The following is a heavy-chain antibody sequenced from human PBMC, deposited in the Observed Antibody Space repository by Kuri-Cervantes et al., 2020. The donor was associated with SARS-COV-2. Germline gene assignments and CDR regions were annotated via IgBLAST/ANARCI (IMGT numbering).Heavy chain of an antibody. CDR3: ARVRAKVGGNVDY. J-gene: IGHJ4*02. V-gene: IGHV4-39*07. Sequence: SETLSLTCTVSGGSISSSSYHWGWIRQPPGKGLEWIGSIYYSGSTYYNPSLKSRVTISVDTSKNQFSLKLSSVTAADTAVYYCARVRAKVGGNVDYWGQGTLVTVSS. D-gene: IGHD4-23*01. CDR2: IYYSGST. CDR1: GGSISSSSYH.